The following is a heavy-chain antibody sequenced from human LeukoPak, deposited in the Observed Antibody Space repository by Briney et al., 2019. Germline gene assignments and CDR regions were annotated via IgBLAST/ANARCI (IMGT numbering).Heavy chain of an antibody. CDR1: GYTFTSYG. J-gene: IGHJ3*02. V-gene: IGHV1-18*01. CDR3: ARPGGYYDSSDSDAFDI. Sequence: GASVKVSCKASGYTFTSYGISWVRQAPGQGLEWMGWISAYNGNTNYAQKLQGRVTMTTDTSTSTAYMELRSLRSDDTAVYYCARPGGYYDSSDSDAFDIWGQGTMVTVSS. CDR2: ISAYNGNT. D-gene: IGHD3-22*01.